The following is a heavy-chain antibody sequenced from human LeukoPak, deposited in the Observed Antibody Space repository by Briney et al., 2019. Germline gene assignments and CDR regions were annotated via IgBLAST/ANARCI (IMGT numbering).Heavy chain of an antibody. CDR3: ARDAPGNTALDY. D-gene: IGHD5-18*01. CDR2: INGYGSST. J-gene: IGHJ4*02. Sequence: GGSLRLSCPASGFTFISYWMHWVRQAPGKGLVWVSRINGYGSSTDFADSVKGRFTISRDNAKNTLYLQMNSLRAEDTAVYYCARDAPGNTALDYWGQGTLVTVSS. V-gene: IGHV3-74*01. CDR1: GFTFISYW.